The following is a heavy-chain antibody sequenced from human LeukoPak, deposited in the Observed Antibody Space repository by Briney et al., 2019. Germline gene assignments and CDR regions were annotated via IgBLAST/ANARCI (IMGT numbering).Heavy chain of an antibody. J-gene: IGHJ5*02. V-gene: IGHV3-33*01. CDR2: IWDDGNNK. CDR1: GFSFSNHG. CDR3: ARDSYQDYYGRFDP. D-gene: IGHD3-10*01. Sequence: GGSLRLPCAASGFSFSNHGMHWVRQAPGKRLAWVAVIWDDGNNKRYANSVNGRFTISRDNPENTLYLQMNGLTAEDTAMYYCARDSYQDYYGRFDPWGQGTLVIVSS.